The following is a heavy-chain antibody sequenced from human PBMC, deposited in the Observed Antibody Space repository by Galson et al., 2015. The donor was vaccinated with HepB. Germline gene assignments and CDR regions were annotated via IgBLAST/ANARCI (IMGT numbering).Heavy chain of an antibody. Sequence: SCKASGFTFSRYAMSWVRQAPGKGLEWVSATSGSGGSTYYADSVKGRFTISRDNSKNTLYLQMNSLRAEDTAVYYCAKDQATARRWELLPDWYFDLWGRGTLVTVSS. J-gene: IGHJ2*01. CDR2: TSGSGGST. CDR1: GFTFSRYA. D-gene: IGHD1-26*01. CDR3: AKDQATARRWELLPDWYFDL. V-gene: IGHV3-23*01.